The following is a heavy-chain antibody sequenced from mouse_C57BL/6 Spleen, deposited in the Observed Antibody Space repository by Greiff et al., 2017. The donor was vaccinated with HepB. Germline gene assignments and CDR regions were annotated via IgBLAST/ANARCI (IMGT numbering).Heavy chain of an antibody. CDR2: INPSTGGT. Sequence: EVQLVESGPELVKPGASVKISCKASGYSFTGYYMNWVKQSPEKSLEWIGEINPSTGGTTYNQKFKAKATLTVDKSSSTAYMQLKSLTSEDSAVYYCARSVYDGYWGYWGQGTTLTVSS. CDR1: GYSFTGYY. J-gene: IGHJ2*01. CDR3: ARSVYDGYWGY. V-gene: IGHV1-42*01. D-gene: IGHD2-3*01.